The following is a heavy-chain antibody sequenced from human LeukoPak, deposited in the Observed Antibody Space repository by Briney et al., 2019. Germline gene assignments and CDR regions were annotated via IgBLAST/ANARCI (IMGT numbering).Heavy chain of an antibody. Sequence: SETLSLTCAVSGGSISSGGYSWSWIRQPPGKGLEWIGYIYHSGSTYYNPSLKSRVAISVDRSKNQFSPKLSSVTAADTAVYYCARDSGGVGHFDYWGQGTLVTVSS. J-gene: IGHJ4*02. CDR2: IYHSGST. CDR1: GGSISSGGYS. CDR3: ARDSGGVGHFDY. V-gene: IGHV4-30-2*01. D-gene: IGHD3-10*01.